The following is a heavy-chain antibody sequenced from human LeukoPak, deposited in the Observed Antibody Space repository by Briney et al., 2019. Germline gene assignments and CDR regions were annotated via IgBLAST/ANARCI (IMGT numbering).Heavy chain of an antibody. CDR3: ARGEGGCSSTSCLPYYFDY. CDR2: IWYDGSNK. CDR1: GFTFSSYG. J-gene: IGHJ4*02. V-gene: IGHV3-33*01. D-gene: IGHD2-2*01. Sequence: GGSLRLSCAASGFTFSSYGMHWVRQAPGKGLEWVAVIWYDGSNKYYADSVKGRFTISRDNSKNTLYLQMNSLRAEDTAVYYCARGEGGCSSTSCLPYYFDYWGQGTLVTVSS.